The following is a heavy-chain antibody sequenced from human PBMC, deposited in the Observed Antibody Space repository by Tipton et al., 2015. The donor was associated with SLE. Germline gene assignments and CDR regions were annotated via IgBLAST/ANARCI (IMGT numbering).Heavy chain of an antibody. CDR2: ISSSSSTI. V-gene: IGHV3-48*01. D-gene: IGHD3-10*01. J-gene: IGHJ4*02. CDR3: ARVRSRGY. CDR1: GFTFSSYS. Sequence: SLRLSCAASGFTFSSYSMNWVRQAPGKGLEWVSSISSSSSTIYYADSVKGRFTISRGNAKNSLYLQMNSLRAEDTAVYYCARVRSRGYWGQGTLVTVSS.